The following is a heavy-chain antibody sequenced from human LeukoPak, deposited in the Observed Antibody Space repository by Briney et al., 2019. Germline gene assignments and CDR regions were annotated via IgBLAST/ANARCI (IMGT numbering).Heavy chain of an antibody. CDR3: ARGRKYTSGYRVTELGSGYSDY. V-gene: IGHV4-38-2*02. D-gene: IGHD5-18*01. J-gene: IGHJ4*02. CDR1: GYSISSGCY. Sequence: SESLSLTCTVSGYSISSGCYWGWIRQPPGKGLEWIGFIYYSATTNYNPSLNSPVSTAVDTSTNYFCLKLSSVPAVDTAVYYCARGRKYTSGYRVTELGSGYSDYWGQGTLVTVSS. CDR2: IYYSATT.